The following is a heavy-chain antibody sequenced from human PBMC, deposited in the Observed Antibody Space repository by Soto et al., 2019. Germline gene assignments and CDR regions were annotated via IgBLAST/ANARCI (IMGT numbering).Heavy chain of an antibody. CDR3: ARGGDDSKVGRT. Sequence: QAQLQQWGAGVLKPSETLSLTCAVYGESCSGYYCSWTRQPPGKGLEWIGEINPSGSTYFNPSLRPRVPISLDTSKNQFSLKLSSVTAADTAIYSCARGGDDSKVGRTWGQGTLVTVSS. CDR1: GESCSGYY. J-gene: IGHJ5*02. V-gene: IGHV4-34*02. CDR2: INPSGST. D-gene: IGHD2-21*02.